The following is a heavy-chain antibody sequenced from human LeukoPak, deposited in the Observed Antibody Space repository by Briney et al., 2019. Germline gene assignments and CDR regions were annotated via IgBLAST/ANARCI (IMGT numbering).Heavy chain of an antibody. Sequence: GGSLRLSCAASGFTFSSYSMNWVRQAPGKGLEWVSSISSSSSYIYYADSVKGRFTISRDNAKNSLYLQMNSLRAEDTAVYYCARAPPDDSYDDFLEFDYWGQGTLVTVSS. D-gene: IGHD3/OR15-3a*01. J-gene: IGHJ4*02. CDR1: GFTFSSYS. CDR2: ISSSSSYI. CDR3: ARAPPDDSYDDFLEFDY. V-gene: IGHV3-21*01.